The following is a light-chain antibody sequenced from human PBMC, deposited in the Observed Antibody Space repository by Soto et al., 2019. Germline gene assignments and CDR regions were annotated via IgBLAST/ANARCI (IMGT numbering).Light chain of an antibody. Sequence: DIQMTQSPSSLSASVGDRVTITCRASQSISSYLNWYQQKPGKAPKLLIYDASSLESGVPSRFSGSGSGTDFTLTISSLQPEDFATYYCQQANSFPITFGQGTRLE. CDR1: QSISSY. CDR3: QQANSFPIT. J-gene: IGKJ5*01. V-gene: IGKV1-39*01. CDR2: DAS.